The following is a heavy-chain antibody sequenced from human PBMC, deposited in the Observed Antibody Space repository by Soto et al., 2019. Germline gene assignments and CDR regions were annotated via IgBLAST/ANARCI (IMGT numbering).Heavy chain of an antibody. Sequence: QITLKESGPTLVKPTQTLTLTCTFSGFSLSTSGVGVGWIRQPPGKALEWLTFIYWDDDKRNSPFLKSRLTITKHTSKNPVVLTMTNMDPVDTATYYSSHLLVAGITYYFDSWGQGTLVTVSS. V-gene: IGHV2-5*02. CDR2: IYWDDDK. D-gene: IGHD3-16*01. J-gene: IGHJ4*02. CDR3: SHLLVAGITYYFDS. CDR1: GFSLSTSGVG.